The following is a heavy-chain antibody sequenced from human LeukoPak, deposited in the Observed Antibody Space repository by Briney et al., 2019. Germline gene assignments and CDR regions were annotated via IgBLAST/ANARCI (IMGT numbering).Heavy chain of an antibody. D-gene: IGHD3-10*01. V-gene: IGHV1-2*02. CDR3: ARDWGTGSYYNGYFDY. CDR2: INPNSGGT. CDR1: GYTFSVYY. Sequence: ASVKVSCKASGYTFSVYYIHWVRQAPGQGLEWMGWINPNSGGTNYAQNFHGRVTLTRDTSISTAYMELSTLTSDDTAVYYCARDWGTGSYYNGYFDYWGQGTLVTVSS. J-gene: IGHJ4*02.